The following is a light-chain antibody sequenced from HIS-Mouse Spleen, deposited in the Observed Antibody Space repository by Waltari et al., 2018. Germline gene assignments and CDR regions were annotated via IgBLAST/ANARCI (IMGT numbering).Light chain of an antibody. J-gene: IGLJ2*01. CDR2: EGS. Sequence: QSALTQPASVSGSPGQSITISCPGTSSDVGRYNIVSWYQKHPGKATKLMSYEGSKRPSGVSNRFSGSNSGNTASLTISGLQAEDEADYYCCSYAGSSPYVVFGGGTKLTVL. V-gene: IGLV2-23*01. CDR1: SSDVGRYNI. CDR3: CSYAGSSPYVV.